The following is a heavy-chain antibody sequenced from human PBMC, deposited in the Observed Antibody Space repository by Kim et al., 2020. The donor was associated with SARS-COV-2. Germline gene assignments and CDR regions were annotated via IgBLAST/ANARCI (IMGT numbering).Heavy chain of an antibody. CDR1: GGSINRGGHY. V-gene: IGHV4-31*03. J-gene: IGHJ6*01. CDR2: IYYSGST. Sequence: SETLSLTCSVSGGSINRGGHYWSWIRQQPGKGLEWIGYIYYSGSTSYNPSLRSRVTISVDTSQKQFSLKVISVTAADTAVYCCARDSLHAQPGLGIFHAMDVWGQGTTVTVSS. D-gene: IGHD2-2*01. CDR3: ARDSLHAQPGLGIFHAMDV.